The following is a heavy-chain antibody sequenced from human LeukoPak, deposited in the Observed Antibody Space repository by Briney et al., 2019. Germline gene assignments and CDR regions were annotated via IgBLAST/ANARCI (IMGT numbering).Heavy chain of an antibody. CDR3: ARGKCSGGSCYSHFDY. CDR1: GGSISSGGYY. V-gene: IGHV4-31*03. Sequence: SQTLSLTCTVSGGSISSGGYYWSWIRQHPGKGLEWIGYIYYSGSTYYNPSLKSRVTLSVDTSKNQFSLKLSSVTAADTAVYYCARGKCSGGSCYSHFDYWGQGTLVTVSS. CDR2: IYYSGST. D-gene: IGHD2-15*01. J-gene: IGHJ4*02.